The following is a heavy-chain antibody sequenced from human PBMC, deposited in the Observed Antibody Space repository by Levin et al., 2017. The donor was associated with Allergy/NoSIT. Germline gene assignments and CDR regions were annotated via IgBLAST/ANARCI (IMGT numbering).Heavy chain of an antibody. V-gene: IGHV3-11*01. CDR2: TSSSGYTI. D-gene: IGHD1-14*01. CDR1: GFIFSDYY. Sequence: SCAASGFIFSDYYMSWIRQAPGKGLEWISYTSSSGYTIHYADSVKGRFTVSRDNAKNSLYLQMNTLRAEDTAVYYCARGWESTTDYYYYGMDVWGQGTKVTVSS. J-gene: IGHJ6*02. CDR3: ARGWESTTDYYYYGMDV.